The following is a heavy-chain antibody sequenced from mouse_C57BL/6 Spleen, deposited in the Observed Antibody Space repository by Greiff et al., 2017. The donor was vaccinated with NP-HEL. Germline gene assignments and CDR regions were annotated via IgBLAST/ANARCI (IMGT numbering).Heavy chain of an antibody. V-gene: IGHV1-54*01. CDR2: INPGSGGT. CDR1: GYAFTDYL. D-gene: IGHD1-2*01. CDR3: VREGPATAREYSDY. Sequence: QVQLQQSGAELVRPGTSVKVSCKASGYAFTDYLIEWVKQRPGQGLEWIGVINPGSGGTNYNEKFKGKATLPADKSSSTAYMQLSSLTSEDSAVYICVREGPATAREYSDYWGEGTTLTVSS. J-gene: IGHJ2*01.